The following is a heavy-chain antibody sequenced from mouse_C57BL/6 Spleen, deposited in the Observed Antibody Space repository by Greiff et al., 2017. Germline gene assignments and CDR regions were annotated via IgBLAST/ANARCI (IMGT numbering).Heavy chain of an antibody. J-gene: IGHJ2*01. Sequence: EVKVEESGGGLVQPGGSMKLSCVASGFTFSNYWMNWVRQSPEKGLEWVAQIRLKSDNYATHYAESVKGRFTISRDDSKSSVYLQMNNLRAEDTGIYYCTGRQPDIHYYGSRYFDYWGQGTTLTVSS. CDR3: TGRQPDIHYYGSRYFDY. CDR2: IRLKSDNYAT. V-gene: IGHV6-3*01. D-gene: IGHD1-1*01. CDR1: GFTFSNYW.